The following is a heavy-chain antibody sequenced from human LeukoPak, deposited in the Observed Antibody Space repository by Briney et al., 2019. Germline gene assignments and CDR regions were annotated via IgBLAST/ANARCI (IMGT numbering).Heavy chain of an antibody. J-gene: IGHJ6*03. CDR1: GYSFTNYW. D-gene: IGHD2-2*01. CDR2: IYPGDSDT. CDR3: ARARYCSSTSCPSPYYYYYMDV. Sequence: GGSLKISCKGSGYSFTNYWIGWVRQMPGKGLEWMGIIYPGDSDTRYSPSFQGQVTISADKSISTAYLQWSSLKASDTAMYYCARARYCSSTSCPSPYYYYYMDVWGKGTTVTVSS. V-gene: IGHV5-51*01.